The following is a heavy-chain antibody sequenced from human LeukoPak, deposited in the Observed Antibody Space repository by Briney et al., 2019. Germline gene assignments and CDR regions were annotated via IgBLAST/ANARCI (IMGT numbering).Heavy chain of an antibody. CDR3: ARGMSSGRYAADI. D-gene: IGHD6-19*01. CDR1: GFTFSSYG. Sequence: GGSLRLSCAASGFTFSSYGMHWDRQAPGKGLEWVAIIWYDGSNKYYADSVKGRFTISRDSAKNSLYLQMNSLRAEDTVVYYCARGMSSGRYAADIWGQGTMVTVSS. V-gene: IGHV3-33*01. J-gene: IGHJ3*02. CDR2: IWYDGSNK.